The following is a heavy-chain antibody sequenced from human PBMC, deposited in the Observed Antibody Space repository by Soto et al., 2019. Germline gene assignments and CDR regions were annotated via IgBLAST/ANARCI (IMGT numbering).Heavy chain of an antibody. CDR2: MNPNSGNT. CDR1: GYTFTSYD. CDR3: AREINCKGVDY. Sequence: QVQLVQSGAEVKKPGASVKVSCKASGYTFTSYDINWVRQATGQGLEWMGWMNPNSGNTGYAQKYQGRVTVTMNTSISTAYMELSRLRSEDTAVYYCAREINCKGVDYWCQGTLVTVSS. V-gene: IGHV1-8*01. D-gene: IGHD1-20*01. J-gene: IGHJ4*02.